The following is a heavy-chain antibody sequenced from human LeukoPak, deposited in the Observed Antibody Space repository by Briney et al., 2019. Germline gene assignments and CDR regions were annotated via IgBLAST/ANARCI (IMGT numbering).Heavy chain of an antibody. V-gene: IGHV4-34*01. J-gene: IGHJ3*02. CDR2: INHSGST. CDR1: GGSFSGYY. CDR3: ARDPQDAFDI. Sequence: SETLSLTCAVYGGSFSGYYWSWIRQPPGKGLEWIGEINHSGSTNYNPSLKSRVTISVDTSKNEFSLKLNSVTAADTAIYYCARDPQDAFDIWGQGTLVLVSS.